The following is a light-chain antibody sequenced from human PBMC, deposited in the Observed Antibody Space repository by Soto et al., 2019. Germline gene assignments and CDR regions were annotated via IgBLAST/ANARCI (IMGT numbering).Light chain of an antibody. J-gene: IGLJ2*01. CDR3: QAWDSSTVV. V-gene: IGLV3-1*01. Sequence: SYELTQPPSVSVSPGQTASITCSGDKLGDKYACWYQQKPGHSPVLVIYQDSKRPSGIPERFSGSNSGNTATLTISGTQAMDEADYYCQAWDSSTVVFGGGTKLIVL. CDR1: KLGDKY. CDR2: QDS.